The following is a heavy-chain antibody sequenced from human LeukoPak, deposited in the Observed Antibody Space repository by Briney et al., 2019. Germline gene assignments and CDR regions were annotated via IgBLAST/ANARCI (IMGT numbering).Heavy chain of an antibody. D-gene: IGHD6-13*01. J-gene: IGHJ6*02. CDR2: INHSGRT. CDR3: ARLRYSSSWYYYYGMDV. CDR1: GGSLSGYY. V-gene: IGHV4-34*01. Sequence: PSETLSLTCAVYGGSLSGYYWSWIRQPPGKGMEWIGEINHSGRTNYNPSRKSRVTISVDTSKNQFSLKLSSVTAADTAVYYCARLRYSSSWYYYYGMDVWGQGTTVTVSS.